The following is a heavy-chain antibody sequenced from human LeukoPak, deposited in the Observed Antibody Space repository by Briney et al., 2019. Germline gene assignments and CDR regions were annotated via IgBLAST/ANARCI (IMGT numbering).Heavy chain of an antibody. Sequence: ASVKVSCKASGYTFTGYYMHWVRQAPGQGLEWMGWINPNSGGTNYAQKFQGRVTITADESTSTAYMELSSLRSEDTAVYYCARRVCSGGSCYAWYFDYWGQGTLVTVSS. CDR3: ARRVCSGGSCYAWYFDY. CDR1: GYTFTGYY. CDR2: INPNSGGT. D-gene: IGHD2-15*01. J-gene: IGHJ4*02. V-gene: IGHV1-2*02.